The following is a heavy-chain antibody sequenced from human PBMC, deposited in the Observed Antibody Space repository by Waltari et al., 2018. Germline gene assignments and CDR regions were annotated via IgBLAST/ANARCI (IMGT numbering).Heavy chain of an antibody. CDR3: TGNDSMRDY. D-gene: IGHD2-21*01. V-gene: IGHV3-21*01. J-gene: IGHJ4*02. CDR1: GFPFSLST. Sequence: EVHLVESGGGLVKPGGSLRLPFAASGFPFSLSTMTWVRQAPGKGLEWVSSISSNGNYIHYADSVKGRFTISRDNAENSLYLQVKALRVEDTAVYYCTGNDSMRDYWGQGTLVTVSS. CDR2: ISSNGNYI.